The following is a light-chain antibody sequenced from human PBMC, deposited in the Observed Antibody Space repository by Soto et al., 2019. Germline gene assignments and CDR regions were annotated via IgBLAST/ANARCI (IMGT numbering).Light chain of an antibody. CDR2: SNN. CDR3: AAWDHSLNGVV. J-gene: IGLJ2*01. CDR1: SSNIGSNI. Sequence: QSVLTQPPSASGTPGQRVTISCSGSSSNIGSNIVNWYQQLPGTAPKLLIYSNNQRPSGVPDRFSGSKSGISASLAISGLRSEDEADYYCAAWDHSLNGVVFGGGTKLTVL. V-gene: IGLV1-44*01.